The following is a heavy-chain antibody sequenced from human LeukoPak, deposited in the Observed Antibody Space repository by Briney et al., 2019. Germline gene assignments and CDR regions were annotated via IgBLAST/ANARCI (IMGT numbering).Heavy chain of an antibody. CDR3: AKWGDYDVLTGYYVSDF. Sequence: GASLRLSCAAPGFIFSNYAMYWVRQAPGKGLEWVSAISGRSGSTYYADSVKGRFTISRDSSKNTLYLQMNSLRADDTAVYYCAKWGDYDVLTGYYVSDFWGQGTLVTVSS. V-gene: IGHV3-23*01. J-gene: IGHJ4*02. CDR1: GFIFSNYA. CDR2: ISGRSGST. D-gene: IGHD3-9*01.